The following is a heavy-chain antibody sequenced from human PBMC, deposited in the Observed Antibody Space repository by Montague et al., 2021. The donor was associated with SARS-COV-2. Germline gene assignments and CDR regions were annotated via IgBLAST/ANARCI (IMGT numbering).Heavy chain of an antibody. CDR2: IYASGGT. J-gene: IGHJ4*02. CDR3: GRGVVAATPVVDY. D-gene: IGHD2-15*01. Sequence: SETLSLTCTVSGDSISSFYWNWIRQPAGKGLEWIGRIYASGGTNYNPSLKSRVTMSVDTSKNQFSLKPNSVTAADTAVYYCGRGVVAATPVVDYWGRGTLVTASS. CDR1: GDSISSFY. V-gene: IGHV4-4*07.